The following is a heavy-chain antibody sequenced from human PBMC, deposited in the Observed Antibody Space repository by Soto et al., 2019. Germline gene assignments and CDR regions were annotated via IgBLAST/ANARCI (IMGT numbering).Heavy chain of an antibody. CDR3: ARQDYSTTWYLKY. D-gene: IGHD6-13*01. Sequence: EVQLFESGGGVVQPGGSLRLSCAASGFTFSAYAMSWVRQAPGKGLEWVSVISDSGGATYYADSVKGRFTISRDNSKNTLYLQMNSLRAEDTAVYYCARQDYSTTWYLKYWGQGTLVTVSS. CDR1: GFTFSAYA. CDR2: ISDSGGAT. V-gene: IGHV3-23*01. J-gene: IGHJ4*02.